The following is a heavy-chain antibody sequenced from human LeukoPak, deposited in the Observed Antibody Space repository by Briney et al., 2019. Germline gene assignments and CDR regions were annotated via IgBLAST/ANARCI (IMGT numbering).Heavy chain of an antibody. CDR3: ARGAPGYYYAMDV. Sequence: SETLSLTCTVSGGSISSYYWSWIRQHPGKGLEWIGYIYYSGSTHYNPSLTSRVTISVDSSKNQFSLKLSSVTAADTAVYYCARGAPGYYYAMDVWGQGTTVTVSS. V-gene: IGHV4-59*06. CDR2: IYYSGST. J-gene: IGHJ6*02. D-gene: IGHD3-10*01. CDR1: GGSISSYY.